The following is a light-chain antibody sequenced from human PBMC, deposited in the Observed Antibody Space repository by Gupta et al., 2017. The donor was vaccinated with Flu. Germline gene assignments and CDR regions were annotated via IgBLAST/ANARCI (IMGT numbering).Light chain of an antibody. CDR3: DSRDNSENHRNWE. CDR2: CKN. Sequence: SSELTQDPAVSVDLGQTVRITCQGDSLRSSYASWYQQKPGQAPGLVIYCKNNRPPGIPNRLSGSSSGHTASLTITGAQAEAEADYYCDSRDNSENHRNWEFGGGTTLTVL. V-gene: IGLV3-19*01. CDR1: SLRSSY. J-gene: IGLJ3*02.